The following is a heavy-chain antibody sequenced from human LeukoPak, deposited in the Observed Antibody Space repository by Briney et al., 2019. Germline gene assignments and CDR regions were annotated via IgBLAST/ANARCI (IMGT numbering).Heavy chain of an antibody. CDR2: INPNSGGT. CDR3: ARGGFSGGSGSSYLNWFDP. V-gene: IGHV1-2*02. CDR1: GYTFTAYY. D-gene: IGHD3-10*01. J-gene: IGHJ5*02. Sequence: ASVKVSCKASGYTFTAYYMHWVRQAPGQGLEWMGWINPNSGGTNYAQKFQGRVTMTRDTSTSTVYMELSSLRSEDTAVYYCARGGFSGGSGSSYLNWFDPWGQGTLVTVSS.